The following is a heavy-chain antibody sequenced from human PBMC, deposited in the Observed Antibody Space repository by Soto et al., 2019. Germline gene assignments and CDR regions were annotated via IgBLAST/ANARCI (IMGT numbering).Heavy chain of an antibody. V-gene: IGHV3-21*04. Sequence: PGGSLRLSCAASGFTFTRYSMNWVRQAPGKGLEWVSSISSTTNYIYYADSMKGRFTASGDNAKNSVYLEMNSLRSEDAAVYYCARRAPYSSGWYGVDYWGQGTLVTVSS. CDR3: ARRAPYSSGWYGVDY. CDR2: ISSTTNYI. D-gene: IGHD6-19*01. CDR1: GFTFTRYS. J-gene: IGHJ4*02.